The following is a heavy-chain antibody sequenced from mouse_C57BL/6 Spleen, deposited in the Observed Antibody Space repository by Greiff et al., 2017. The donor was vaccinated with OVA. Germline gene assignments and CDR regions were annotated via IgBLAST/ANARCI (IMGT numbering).Heavy chain of an antibody. CDR2: INPNNGGT. D-gene: IGHD1-1*01. V-gene: IGHV1-22*01. CDR3: ARGGYYGSSYWYFDV. J-gene: IGHJ1*03. CDR1: GYTFTDYN. Sequence: VQLQQSGPELVKPGASVKMSCKASGYTFTDYNMHWVKQSHGKSLEWIGYINPNNGGTSYNQKFKGKATLTVNKSSSTAYMELRSLTSEASAVYYGARGGYYGSSYWYFDVWGTGTTVTVSS.